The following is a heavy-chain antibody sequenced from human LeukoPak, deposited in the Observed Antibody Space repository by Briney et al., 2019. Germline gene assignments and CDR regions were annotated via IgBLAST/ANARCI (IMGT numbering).Heavy chain of an antibody. Sequence: SETLSLTCAVYGGSFSGYYWSWIRQPPGKGLEWIGEINHSGSTNYNPSLKSRVTISVDTSKNQFSLKLSSVTAADTAVYYCARSQLSKVRSFDYWGQGTLVTVSS. J-gene: IGHJ4*02. CDR2: INHSGST. CDR3: ARSQLSKVRSFDY. D-gene: IGHD1-1*01. V-gene: IGHV4-34*01. CDR1: GGSFSGYY.